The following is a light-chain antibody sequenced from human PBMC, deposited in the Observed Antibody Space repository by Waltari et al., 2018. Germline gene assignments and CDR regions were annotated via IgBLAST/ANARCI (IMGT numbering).Light chain of an antibody. CDR2: KTN. J-gene: IGLJ2*01. V-gene: IGLV1-47*01. CDR3: ASWDDDVSGVV. Sequence: QSVLTQPPSASGSPGQRVSISCSGIGSNIGGNYVYWYQQSPGSAPKVLLYKTNQRPSGVPDRFSGSKSGTSGSLSISGLRSEDEAEYYCASWDDDVSGVVFGGGTKLTVL. CDR1: GSNIGGNY.